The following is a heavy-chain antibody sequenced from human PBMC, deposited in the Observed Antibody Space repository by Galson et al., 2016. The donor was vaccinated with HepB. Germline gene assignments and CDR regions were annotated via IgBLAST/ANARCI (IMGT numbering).Heavy chain of an antibody. J-gene: IGHJ4*02. CDR1: GFTFSNHW. D-gene: IGHD3-10*01. CDR2: IKQAAGEK. Sequence: SLRLSCAASGFTFSNHWMTWVRQAPGTGLERVANIKQAAGEKYYGDSVKGRFTISRDNAKNSLYLQMSNLRAEDTAVYYCARGAGAGYWGQGTLVTVSS. CDR3: ARGAGAGY. V-gene: IGHV3-7*03.